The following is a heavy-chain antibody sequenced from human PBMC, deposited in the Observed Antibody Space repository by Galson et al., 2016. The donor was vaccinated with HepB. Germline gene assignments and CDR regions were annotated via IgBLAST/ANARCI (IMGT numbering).Heavy chain of an antibody. CDR1: GYTFTGYF. V-gene: IGHV1-2*02. D-gene: IGHD3-10*01. CDR2: INPNNGVT. J-gene: IGHJ4*02. CDR3: ARFGPDSLDH. Sequence: SVKVSCKASGYTFTGYFIHWVRQAPGQGLEWMRSINPNNGVTNYAQKFQGRVTMTRDTSITTAYIDLSMLRFGATDVYYCARFGPDSLDHWGQGTLVTVSS.